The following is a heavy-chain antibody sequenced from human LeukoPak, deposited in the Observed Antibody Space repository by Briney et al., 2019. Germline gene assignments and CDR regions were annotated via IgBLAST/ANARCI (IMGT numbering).Heavy chain of an antibody. D-gene: IGHD3-22*01. J-gene: IGHJ4*02. Sequence: GGSLRLSCAASGFTFSDYYMSWIRQSPGNGLEWVSYISTSGSTIYYADSVKGRFTVSRDNAKNSLFLQMDSLRAEDTAVYYCARGRSGVFSHYYDSSGYPKYYFDYWGQGTLVTVSS. CDR1: GFTFSDYY. CDR3: ARGRSGVFSHYYDSSGYPKYYFDY. V-gene: IGHV3-11*04. CDR2: ISTSGSTI.